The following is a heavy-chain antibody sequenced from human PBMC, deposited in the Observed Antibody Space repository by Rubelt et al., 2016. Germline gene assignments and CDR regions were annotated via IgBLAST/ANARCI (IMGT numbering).Heavy chain of an antibody. CDR2: SGST. Sequence: SGSTYYNPSLKSRVTISVDTSKNQFSLKLSSVTAADTAVYYCARGPNSSSWCGARSGRGVNYFDYWGQGTLVTVSS. V-gene: IGHV4-39*07. J-gene: IGHJ4*02. CDR3: ARGPNSSSWCGARSGRGVNYFDY. D-gene: IGHD6-13*01.